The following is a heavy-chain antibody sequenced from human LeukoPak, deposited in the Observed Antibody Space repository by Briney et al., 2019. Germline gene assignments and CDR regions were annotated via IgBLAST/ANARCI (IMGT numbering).Heavy chain of an antibody. CDR3: ASGLTHLDY. CDR2: INHSGST. J-gene: IGHJ4*02. Sequence: SETLSLTCAVYGGSFSGYYWSWIRQPPGKGLEWIGEINHSGSTNYNPSLKSRVTISVDTSKNQFSLKLSSVTAADTAVYYCASGLTHLDYWGQGTLVTVSS. CDR1: GGSFSGYY. V-gene: IGHV4-34*01.